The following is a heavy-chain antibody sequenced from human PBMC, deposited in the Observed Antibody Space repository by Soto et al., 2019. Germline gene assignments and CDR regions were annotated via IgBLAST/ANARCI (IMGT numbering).Heavy chain of an antibody. V-gene: IGHV6-1*01. J-gene: IGHJ6*02. D-gene: IGHD3-10*01. CDR2: TYYRSKWYS. CDR3: ARQKGTDGMDV. Sequence: SQTLSLTCPISGDSVSSNSVAWNLIRQSPSRGLEWLGRTYYRSKWYSDYAVSVKSRVTIKPDTSKNQFSLQLNSVTPEDTAVYYCARQKGTDGMDVWGQGTTVTVSS. CDR1: GDSVSSNSVA.